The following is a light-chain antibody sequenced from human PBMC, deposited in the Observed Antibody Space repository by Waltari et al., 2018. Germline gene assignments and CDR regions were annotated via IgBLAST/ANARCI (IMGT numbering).Light chain of an antibody. CDR2: AAS. CDR3: QQYNSFPWT. V-gene: IGKV1-5*01. CDR1: QSSSSW. J-gene: IGKJ1*01. Sequence: DIQITQSPSTLSASVGDRVTITCRASQSSSSWLACYQQKPGQAPRLLIYAASSWESGVPSRFSGSGSGTEFTLTISSLQHDDFATYYCQQYNSFPWTFGQGTKVEIK.